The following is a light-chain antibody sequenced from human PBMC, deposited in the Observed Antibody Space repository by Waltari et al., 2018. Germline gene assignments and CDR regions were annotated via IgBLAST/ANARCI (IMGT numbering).Light chain of an antibody. J-gene: IGKJ1*01. CDR3: QQYNSYSRNT. CDR1: QSISSW. CDR2: KAS. V-gene: IGKV1-5*03. Sequence: DIQMTQSPSTLSASVGDRVTITCRASQSISSWLAWYQQKPGKAPKLLIYKASSLESGVPSRFSGSGSGTEFTLTISSLQPDDFATYYCQQYNSYSRNTFGQGTKVEIK.